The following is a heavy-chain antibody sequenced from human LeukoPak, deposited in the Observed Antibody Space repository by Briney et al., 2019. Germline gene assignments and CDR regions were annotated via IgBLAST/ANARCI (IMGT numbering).Heavy chain of an antibody. CDR2: IKQDGSEK. J-gene: IGHJ5*02. V-gene: IGHV3-7*01. CDR1: GFTFSSYW. CDR3: ARLPYSSGWLLNWFDP. D-gene: IGHD6-19*01. Sequence: GGSLRLSCAASGFTFSSYWMSWVRQAPGKGLEWVANIKQDGSEKYYVDSVKGRFTISRDNAKSSLYLQMNSLRAEDTAVYYCARLPYSSGWLLNWFDPWGQGTLVTVSS.